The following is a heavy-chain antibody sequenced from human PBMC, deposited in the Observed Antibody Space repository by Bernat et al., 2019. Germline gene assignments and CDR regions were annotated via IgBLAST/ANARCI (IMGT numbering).Heavy chain of an antibody. D-gene: IGHD3-10*01. J-gene: IGHJ4*02. CDR1: GFTFSSYG. CDR3: ARARGSGSGSYYSYFDY. Sequence: QVQLVESGGGVVQPGRSLRLSCAASGFTFSSYGMRWVRQAPGKGLEWVAVIWYDGSNKYYADSVKGRFTISRDNSKNTLYLQMNSLRAEDTAVYYCARARGSGSGSYYSYFDYWGQGTLVTVSS. CDR2: IWYDGSNK. V-gene: IGHV3-33*01.